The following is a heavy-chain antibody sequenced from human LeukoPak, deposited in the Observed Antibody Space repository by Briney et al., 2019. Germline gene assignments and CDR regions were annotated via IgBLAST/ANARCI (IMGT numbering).Heavy chain of an antibody. V-gene: IGHV4-34*01. CDR1: GGSFSGYY. CDR2: INHSGST. Sequence: PSETLSLTCAVYGGSFSGYYWSWIRQPPGKGLEWIGEINHSGSTNYNPSLKSRVTISVDTSKNQFSLKLSSVTAADTAVYYCARQSFAGGAFDIWGQGTMVTVSS. J-gene: IGHJ3*02. D-gene: IGHD3-16*01. CDR3: ARQSFAGGAFDI.